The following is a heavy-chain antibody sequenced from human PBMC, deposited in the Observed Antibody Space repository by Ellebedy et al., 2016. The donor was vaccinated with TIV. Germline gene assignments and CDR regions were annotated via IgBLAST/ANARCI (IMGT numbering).Heavy chain of an antibody. D-gene: IGHD6-19*01. V-gene: IGHV4-4*02. CDR2: IYHSGST. Sequence: SETLSLXXAVSGGSISSSNWWSWVRQPPGKGLEWIGEIYHSGSTNYNPSLKSRVTISVDKSKNQFSLKLSSVTAADTAVYYCARAPSGSSGWYPNWFDPWGQGTLVTVSS. CDR3: ARAPSGSSGWYPNWFDP. J-gene: IGHJ5*02. CDR1: GGSISSSNW.